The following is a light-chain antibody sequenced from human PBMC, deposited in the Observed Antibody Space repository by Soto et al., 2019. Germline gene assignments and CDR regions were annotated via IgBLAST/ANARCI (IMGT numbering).Light chain of an antibody. V-gene: IGKV1-5*01. J-gene: IGKJ1*01. CDR2: DAS. CDR1: QSVSSN. Sequence: MTQSPATLSVSPGERATLSCRASQSVSSNLAWYQQKPGKAPKLLIYDASSLESGVPSRFSGSGSGTEFTLNISSLQPDDFATYYCQQYNSYSPTFGQGPKV. CDR3: QQYNSYSPT.